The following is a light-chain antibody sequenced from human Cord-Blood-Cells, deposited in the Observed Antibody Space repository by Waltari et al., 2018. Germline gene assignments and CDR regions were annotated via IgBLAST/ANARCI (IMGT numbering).Light chain of an antibody. CDR2: WAS. V-gene: IGKV4-1*01. CDR1: QSVLYSSNNKIY. J-gene: IGKJ3*01. CDR3: QQYYSTPFT. Sequence: DIVMTPSPDSLAVSFGERATINCKSSQSVLYSSNNKIYLAWYQQKPGQPPKLLIYWASTRESGVPDRFSGSWSGTDFTLTISSLQAEDVAVYYCQQYYSTPFTFGPGTKVDIK.